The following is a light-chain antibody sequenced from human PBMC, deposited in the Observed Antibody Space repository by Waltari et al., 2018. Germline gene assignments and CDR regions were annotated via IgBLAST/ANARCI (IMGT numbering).Light chain of an antibody. Sequence: QSVLTHPPSASGTPGQRVILSCSGSSSNIGRNTVNCYQQVPGTAPRLVMFINDQRPSGVPDRFSASKSGTSASLAISGLQSEDEADYYCAAWDDSLSAWLFGGGTKLTVL. CDR3: AAWDDSLSAWL. V-gene: IGLV1-44*01. CDR2: IND. CDR1: SSNIGRNT. J-gene: IGLJ2*01.